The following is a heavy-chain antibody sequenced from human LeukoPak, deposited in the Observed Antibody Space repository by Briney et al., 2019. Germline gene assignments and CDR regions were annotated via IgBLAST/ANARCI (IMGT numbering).Heavy chain of an antibody. CDR3: ARVMESSSSNPQNSYYYYYYMDV. Sequence: PGGSLRLSCAASGFTFSSYEMNWVRQAPGKGLEWVSYISSSGSTIYYADSVKGRFTISRDNAKNSLYLQMNSLRAEDTALYYCARVMESSSSNPQNSYYYYYYMDVWGKGTTVTVSS. CDR2: ISSSGSTI. J-gene: IGHJ6*03. V-gene: IGHV3-48*03. CDR1: GFTFSSYE. D-gene: IGHD6-13*01.